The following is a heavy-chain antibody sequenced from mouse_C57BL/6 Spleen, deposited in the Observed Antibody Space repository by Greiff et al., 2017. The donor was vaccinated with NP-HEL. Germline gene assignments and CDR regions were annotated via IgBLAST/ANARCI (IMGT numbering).Heavy chain of an antibody. CDR1: GYAFSSSW. CDR3: ARGGGGWFAY. Sequence: VQLQQSGPELVKPGASVKISCKASGYAFSSSWMNWVKQRPGKGLEWIGRIYPGDGDTNSNGKFKGKATLTADKSSSTAYMQLSSLTSGDSAVYFCARGGGGWFAYWGQGTLVTVSA. V-gene: IGHV1-82*01. J-gene: IGHJ3*01. CDR2: IYPGDGDT.